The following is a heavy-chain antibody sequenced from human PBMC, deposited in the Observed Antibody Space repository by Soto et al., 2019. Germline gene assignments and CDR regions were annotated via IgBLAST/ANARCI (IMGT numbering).Heavy chain of an antibody. Sequence: SETLSLTCAVYGGSFSGYYWSWIRQPPGKGLEWIGEINHSGSTNYNPSLKSRVTISVDTSKNQFSLKLSSVTAADTAVYYCARGFNTAMGPYYYYGMDVWGQGTTVTVS. CDR1: GGSFSGYY. CDR2: INHSGST. CDR3: ARGFNTAMGPYYYYGMDV. D-gene: IGHD5-18*01. J-gene: IGHJ6*02. V-gene: IGHV4-34*01.